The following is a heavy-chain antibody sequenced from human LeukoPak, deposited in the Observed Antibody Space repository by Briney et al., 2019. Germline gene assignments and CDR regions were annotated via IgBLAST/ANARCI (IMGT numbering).Heavy chain of an antibody. CDR1: GYTFTSYY. CDR2: IIPIFGIA. J-gene: IGHJ4*02. CDR3: ARAQGYYYDSSGYLDY. D-gene: IGHD3-22*01. V-gene: IGHV1-69*04. Sequence: ASVKVSCKASGYTFTSYYMHWVRQAPGQGLEWMGRIIPIFGIANYAQKFQGRVTITADKSTSTAYMELSSLRSEDTAVYYCARAQGYYYDSSGYLDYWGQGTLVTVSS.